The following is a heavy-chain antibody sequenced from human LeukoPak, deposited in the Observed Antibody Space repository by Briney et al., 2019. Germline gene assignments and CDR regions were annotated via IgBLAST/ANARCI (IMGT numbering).Heavy chain of an antibody. V-gene: IGHV1-69*01. J-gene: IGHJ5*02. CDR3: ARGGYSFNWFDP. Sequence: SVKVSCKASGGTFSSYAISWVRQAPGQGLEWMGGIIPIFGTANYAQKFQGRVTITADESTSSAYMELSSLRSEDTAVYYCARGGYSFNWFDPWGQGTLVTVSS. CDR1: GGTFSSYA. D-gene: IGHD5-18*01. CDR2: IIPIFGTA.